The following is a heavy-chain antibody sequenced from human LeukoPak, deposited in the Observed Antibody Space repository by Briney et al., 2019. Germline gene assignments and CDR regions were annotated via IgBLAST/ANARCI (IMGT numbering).Heavy chain of an antibody. D-gene: IGHD7-27*01. Sequence: GGSLRLSCAASGFTFSSYAMHWVRQAPGKGLEWVAVISYDGSNKYYADSVKGRFTISRDNSKNTLYLQMNSLRAEDTAVYYCARSTWGRSAPFDYWGQGTLVTVSS. J-gene: IGHJ4*02. CDR3: ARSTWGRSAPFDY. CDR2: ISYDGSNK. CDR1: GFTFSSYA. V-gene: IGHV3-30*04.